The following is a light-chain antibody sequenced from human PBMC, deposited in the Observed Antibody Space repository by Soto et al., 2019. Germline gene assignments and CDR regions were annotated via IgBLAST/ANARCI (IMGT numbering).Light chain of an antibody. V-gene: IGKV1-5*03. CDR2: KAS. CDR1: QTISSW. Sequence: DIDMTQSRCTLSGSVEDIVTSTCRASQTISSWLAWYQQKPGKAPKLLIYKASTLKSGVPSRFSGSGSGTEFTLTISSLQPEDFATYYCQQFNSYPITFGQGTRLEIK. CDR3: QQFNSYPIT. J-gene: IGKJ5*01.